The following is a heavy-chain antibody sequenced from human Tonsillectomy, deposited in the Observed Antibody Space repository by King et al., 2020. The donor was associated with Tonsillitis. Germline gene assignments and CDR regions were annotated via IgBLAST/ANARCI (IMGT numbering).Heavy chain of an antibody. V-gene: IGHV4-38-2*02. Sequence: VQLQESGPGLVKPSETLSLTCAVSGYSISSGYYWGWIRQPPGTGLEWIGSIYHSGSTYYNPSLKSRVTISVDTSKNQFSLKLSSVTAADTAVYYCARDRVGATTGAFDIWGQGTMVTVSS. CDR3: ARDRVGATTGAFDI. D-gene: IGHD1-26*01. CDR1: GYSISSGYY. J-gene: IGHJ3*02. CDR2: IYHSGST.